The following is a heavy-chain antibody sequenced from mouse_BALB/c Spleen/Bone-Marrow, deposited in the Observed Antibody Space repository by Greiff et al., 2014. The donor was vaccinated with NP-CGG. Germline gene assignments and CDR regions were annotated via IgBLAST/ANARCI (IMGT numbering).Heavy chain of an antibody. J-gene: IGHJ3*01. CDR1: GFNIKDTY. V-gene: IGHV14-3*02. CDR2: IDPANGNT. CDR3: ATYYYGSSWGFAY. D-gene: IGHD1-1*01. Sequence: VQLQQSGAELVKPGASVKLSCTASGFNIKDTYMHWVKQRPEQGLEWIGRIDPANGNTKYDPKFQGKATITADTSSNTAYLQLSSLTSEDTAVHYCATYYYGSSWGFAYWGQGTLVTVSA.